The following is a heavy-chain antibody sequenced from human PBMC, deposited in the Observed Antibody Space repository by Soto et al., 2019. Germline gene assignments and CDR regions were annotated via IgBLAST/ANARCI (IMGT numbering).Heavy chain of an antibody. CDR1: GFTFSSYG. CDR2: IWYDGSNK. V-gene: IGHV3-33*01. Sequence: GGSLRLSCAASGFTFSSYGMHWVRQAPGKGLEWVAVIWYDGSNKYYADSVKGRFTISRDNSKNTLYLQMNSLRAEDTAVYYCARDGIAARTRKSAGPLHYYYYGMDVWGQGTTVTVSS. J-gene: IGHJ6*02. D-gene: IGHD6-6*01. CDR3: ARDGIAARTRKSAGPLHYYYYGMDV.